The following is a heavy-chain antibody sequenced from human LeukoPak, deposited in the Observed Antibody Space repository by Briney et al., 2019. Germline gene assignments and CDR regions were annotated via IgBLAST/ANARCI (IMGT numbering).Heavy chain of an antibody. CDR1: GGSISSGNYY. CDR2: IYTSGST. V-gene: IGHV4-61*09. J-gene: IGHJ4*02. CDR3: ARDGITMVRGVVYQYFDY. Sequence: PSQTLSLTCTVSGGSISSGNYYWSWIRQPAGKGLEWIGHIYTSGSTNYNPSLKSRVTISVDTSKNQFSLKLNSVTAADTAMYYCARDGITMVRGVVYQYFDYWGQGTLVTVSS. D-gene: IGHD3-10*01.